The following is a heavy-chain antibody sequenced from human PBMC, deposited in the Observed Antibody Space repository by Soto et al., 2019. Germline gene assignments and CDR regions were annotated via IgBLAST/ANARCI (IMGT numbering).Heavy chain of an antibody. CDR2: IYYSGST. J-gene: IGHJ6*03. D-gene: IGHD3-9*01. Sequence: SETLSLTCTVSGGSISSYYWSWIRQPPEKGLEWIGYIYYSGSTNYNPSLKSRVTISVDTSKNQFSLKLSSVTAADTAVYYCARHGGSDYDILTGYYNYYYYYYMDVWGKGTTVTVSS. V-gene: IGHV4-59*08. CDR1: GGSISSYY. CDR3: ARHGGSDYDILTGYYNYYYYYYMDV.